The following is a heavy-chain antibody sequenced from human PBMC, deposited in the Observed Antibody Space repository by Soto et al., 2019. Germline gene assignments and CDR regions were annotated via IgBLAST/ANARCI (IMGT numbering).Heavy chain of an antibody. V-gene: IGHV3-66*01. Sequence: PGGSMRLSCAASGFTVSSNYMNWVRQAPGKGLEWVSVIYSGGSTYYADSVKGSFTISRDNSKNTLYLQMSSLRADDTAVYYCARGYCSGGSCYSVWFDSWGQGTLVTVSS. D-gene: IGHD2-15*01. CDR3: ARGYCSGGSCYSVWFDS. J-gene: IGHJ5*01. CDR2: IYSGGST. CDR1: GFTVSSNY.